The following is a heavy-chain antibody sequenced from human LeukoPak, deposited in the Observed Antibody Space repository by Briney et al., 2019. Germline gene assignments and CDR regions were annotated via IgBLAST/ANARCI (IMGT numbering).Heavy chain of an antibody. CDR3: ARIKTTVTTVYFDL. J-gene: IGHJ2*01. Sequence: SETLSLTCNVSGGSISSYYWSWIRQPPGKGLEWIGDIYYSGSTNYNPSLKSRVTISVDTSKNQFPLKLSSVAAADTAVYYCARIKTTVTTVYFDLWGRGTLVTVSS. CDR1: GGSISSYY. CDR2: IYYSGST. V-gene: IGHV4-59*08. D-gene: IGHD4-17*01.